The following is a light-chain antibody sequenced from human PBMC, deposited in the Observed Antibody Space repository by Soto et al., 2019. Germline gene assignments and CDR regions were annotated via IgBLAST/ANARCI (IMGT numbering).Light chain of an antibody. V-gene: IGKV1-5*01. J-gene: IGKJ1*01. CDR2: GAS. Sequence: DIHMTLSPSYLSASVGDRVTTTCRASQSISSWLAWYQQKPGKAPKLLIYGASSLESGVPSRFSGSGSGTEFTLTISSLQPDDFATYYCQQYYTYSWTFGQGTKVDIK. CDR3: QQYYTYSWT. CDR1: QSISSW.